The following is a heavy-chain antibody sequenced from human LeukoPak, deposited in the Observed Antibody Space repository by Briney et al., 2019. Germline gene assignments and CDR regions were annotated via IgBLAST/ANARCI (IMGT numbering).Heavy chain of an antibody. CDR3: ARHLPQWPHYFDY. CDR2: INHSGST. J-gene: IGHJ4*02. CDR1: GGSFSGYY. D-gene: IGHD6-19*01. V-gene: IGHV4-34*01. Sequence: SETLSLTCAVYGGSFSGYYWSWIRQPPGRGLEWIGEINHSGSTNYNPSLKSRVTISVDTSKNQFSLRLSSVTAADTAVYYCARHLPQWPHYFDYWGQGTLVTVSS.